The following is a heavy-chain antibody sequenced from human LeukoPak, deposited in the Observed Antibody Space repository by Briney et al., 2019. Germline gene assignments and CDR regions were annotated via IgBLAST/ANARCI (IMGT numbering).Heavy chain of an antibody. CDR3: AKQLGYCSDGSCYFPY. CDR2: ISGSGDIT. D-gene: IGHD2-15*01. V-gene: IGHV3-23*01. J-gene: IGHJ4*02. Sequence: GGSLRLSCAASGFTFSSYAMTWVRQAPGKGLEWVSAISGSGDITYYADSVKGRFTISRDNSKNTLCLQMNSLRAEDTAVYYCAKQLGYCSDGSCYFPYWGQGTLVTVSS. CDR1: GFTFSSYA.